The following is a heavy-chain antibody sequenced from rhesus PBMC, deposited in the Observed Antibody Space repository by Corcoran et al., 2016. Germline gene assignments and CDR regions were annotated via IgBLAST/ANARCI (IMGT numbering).Heavy chain of an antibody. J-gene: IGHJ4*01. CDR1: GYSISSGYG. CDR3: ARIYDSGYFDY. D-gene: IGHD3-28*01. V-gene: IGHV4-127*01. Sequence: QVQLQESGPGLVKPSETLSLTCAVSGYSISSGYGWSWIRQPPGKGLEWIGYIGGSSGSTNYNPSLKSRVTLSKDTSKNQYSLKLSSVTAADTAVYYCARIYDSGYFDYWGQGVLVTVSS. CDR2: IGGSSGST.